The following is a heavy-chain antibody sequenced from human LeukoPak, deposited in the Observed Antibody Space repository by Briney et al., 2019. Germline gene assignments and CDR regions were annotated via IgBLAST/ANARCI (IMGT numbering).Heavy chain of an antibody. CDR1: GYTFTDYS. CDR2: INPSGGST. V-gene: IGHV1-46*01. Sequence: ASVKVSCKASGYTFTDYSVNWVRQAPGQGLEWMGIINPSGGSTSYAQKFQGRVTMTRDMSTSTVYMELSSLRSEDTAVYYCARDRATVVISWAFDIWGQGTMVTVSS. J-gene: IGHJ3*02. CDR3: ARDRATVVISWAFDI. D-gene: IGHD4-23*01.